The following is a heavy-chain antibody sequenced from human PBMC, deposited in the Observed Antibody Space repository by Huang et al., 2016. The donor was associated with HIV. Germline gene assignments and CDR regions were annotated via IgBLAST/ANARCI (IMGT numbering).Heavy chain of an antibody. V-gene: IGHV1-24*01. J-gene: IGHJ4*02. CDR1: EYTLTEVS. Sequence: QVQLVQARAEVKKPGASVKVSCKVSEYTLTEVSIHWVCQPPGEGLEWKGGFDPEIGETIYEPNFKGRATMTEDTATETAIIELSGLGPEHTAVYYCATGFDVFFDFWGQGTLVTVSS. D-gene: IGHD3-9*01. CDR2: FDPEIGET. CDR3: ATGFDVFFDF.